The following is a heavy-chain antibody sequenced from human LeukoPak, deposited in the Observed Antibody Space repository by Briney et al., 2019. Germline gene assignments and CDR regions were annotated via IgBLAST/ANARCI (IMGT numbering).Heavy chain of an antibody. Sequence: ASVKVSXKASGYTFTGYYMHWVRQAPGQGLEWMGRINPNSGGTNYAQKFQGRVTMTRDTSISTAYMELSRLRSDDTAVYYCARDRGKQWLPAYWGQGTLVTVSS. J-gene: IGHJ4*02. V-gene: IGHV1-2*06. D-gene: IGHD6-19*01. CDR1: GYTFTGYY. CDR2: INPNSGGT. CDR3: ARDRGKQWLPAY.